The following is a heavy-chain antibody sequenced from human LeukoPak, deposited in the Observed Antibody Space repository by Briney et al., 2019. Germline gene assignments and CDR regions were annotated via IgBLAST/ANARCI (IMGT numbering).Heavy chain of an antibody. CDR2: NNDSKST. V-gene: IGHV4-34*01. J-gene: IGHJ6*02. CDR3: ARWVSGGYDLPYYYYGMDV. D-gene: IGHD5-12*01. CDR1: GGSFSGYY. Sequence: KPSETLSLTCAVYGGSFSGYYWSWLPQPPGKGLEWDGENNDSKSTNYTPSPKSRVTISVDTSKNQCSLKLSSVTAADTAVYYCARWVSGGYDLPYYYYGMDVWGQGTTVTVSS.